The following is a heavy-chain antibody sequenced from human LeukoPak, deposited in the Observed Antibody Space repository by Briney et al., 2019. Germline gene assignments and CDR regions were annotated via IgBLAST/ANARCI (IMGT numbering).Heavy chain of an antibody. Sequence: SETLSLTCTVSGGSISSRSYSCGWIRRPRGKGLEWIGSIYYSGSTYYHPSLKSRVTISVDTSKNQFYLKMSSVTAADTAVYYCARLGYYYDSSLPLVDYWGQGTLVTVSS. D-gene: IGHD3-22*01. CDR2: IYYSGST. CDR1: GGSISSRSYS. J-gene: IGHJ4*02. CDR3: ARLGYYYDSSLPLVDY. V-gene: IGHV4-39*01.